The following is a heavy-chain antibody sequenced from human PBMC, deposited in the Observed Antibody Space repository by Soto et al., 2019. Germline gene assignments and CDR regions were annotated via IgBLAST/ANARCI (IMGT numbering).Heavy chain of an antibody. CDR1: GYTFTGYY. J-gene: IGHJ6*02. D-gene: IGHD5-18*01. V-gene: IGHV1-2*04. Sequence: ASVKVSCKASGYTFTGYYMHWVRQAPGQGLEWMGSINPNSGGTNYAQKFQGWVTMTRDTSISTAYMELSRLRSDDTAVYYCARESPTRDTAMVTDGMDVWGQGTTVTVSS. CDR3: ARESPTRDTAMVTDGMDV. CDR2: INPNSGGT.